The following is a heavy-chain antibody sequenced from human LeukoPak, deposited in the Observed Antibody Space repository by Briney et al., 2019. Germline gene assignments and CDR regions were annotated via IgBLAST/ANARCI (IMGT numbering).Heavy chain of an antibody. D-gene: IGHD3-22*01. CDR3: ARDAYDTSAYDYFDY. CDR2: ITGSSSTI. Sequence: GGSLRLSCAVSGFTFSSCDMNWVRQAPGKGLEWVSYITGSSSTIYYADSVKGRFTISRDNAKNSLYLQMNSLRDEDTAVYYCARDAYDTSAYDYFDYWGQGALVTVSS. CDR1: GFTFSSCD. V-gene: IGHV3-48*02. J-gene: IGHJ4*02.